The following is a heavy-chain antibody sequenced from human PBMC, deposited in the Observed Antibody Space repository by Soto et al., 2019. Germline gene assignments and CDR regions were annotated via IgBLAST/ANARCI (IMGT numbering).Heavy chain of an antibody. J-gene: IGHJ6*02. V-gene: IGHV3-23*01. Sequence: GGSLRLSCAASGFTFSSYAMSWVRQAPGKGLEWVSAISGSGGSTYYADSVKGRFTISRDNSKNTLYLQMNSLRAEDTAVYYCAKGLWFGESYGMDVWGQGTTVTVSS. D-gene: IGHD3-10*01. CDR3: AKGLWFGESYGMDV. CDR2: ISGSGGST. CDR1: GFTFSSYA.